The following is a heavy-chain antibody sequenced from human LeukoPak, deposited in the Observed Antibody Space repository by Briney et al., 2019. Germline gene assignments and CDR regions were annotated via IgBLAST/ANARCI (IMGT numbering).Heavy chain of an antibody. CDR1: GFTFSSYW. CDR2: IKQDGSEK. J-gene: IGHJ6*02. Sequence: GGSLRLSCAASGFTFSSYWMSWVRQAPGKGLEWVANIKQDGSEKYYVDSVKGRFTISRDNAKNSLYLQMNSLRAEDTAVYYCARDGTYCSSTSCYPCGMDVWGQGTTVTVSS. CDR3: ARDGTYCSSTSCYPCGMDV. V-gene: IGHV3-7*01. D-gene: IGHD2-2*01.